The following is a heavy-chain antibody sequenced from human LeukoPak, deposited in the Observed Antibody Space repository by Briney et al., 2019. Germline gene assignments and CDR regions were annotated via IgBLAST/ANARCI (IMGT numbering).Heavy chain of an antibody. CDR1: GDSISSSRFY. J-gene: IGHJ4*02. Sequence: SETLSLTCTVSGDSISSSRFYWAWIRQPPGKGLEWIGSVLYTGRTFYNPSLESRVTISVDTSKNQFSLRLGSVTASDTAVYYCARRDVGATIDYWGQGTLVTVSS. V-gene: IGHV4-39*01. CDR3: ARRDVGATIDY. D-gene: IGHD1-26*01. CDR2: VLYTGRT.